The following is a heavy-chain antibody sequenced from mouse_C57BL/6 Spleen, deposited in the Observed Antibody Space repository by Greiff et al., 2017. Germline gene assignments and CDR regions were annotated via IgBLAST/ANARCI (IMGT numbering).Heavy chain of an antibody. V-gene: IGHV5-4*01. J-gene: IGHJ1*03. CDR2: ISDGGSYT. D-gene: IGHD2-1*01. CDR1: GFTFSSYA. Sequence: EVQGVESGGGLVKPGGSLKLSCAASGFTFSSYAMSWVRQTPEKRLEWVATISDGGSYTYYPDNVKGRFTISRDNAKNNLYLQMSHLKSEDTAMYYCARGEGYGNFWYFDVWGTGTTVTVSS. CDR3: ARGEGYGNFWYFDV.